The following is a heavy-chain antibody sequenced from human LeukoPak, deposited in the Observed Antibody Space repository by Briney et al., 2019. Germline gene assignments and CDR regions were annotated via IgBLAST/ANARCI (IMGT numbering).Heavy chain of an antibody. CDR2: ISSSSTYI. V-gene: IGHV3-21*04. Sequence: KAGGSLILSCAASGFTFRTYTMNWVRQAPGKGLEWVSSISSSSTYIYYADSMKGRFTISRDNAKSSLYLQMNSLRAEDTAVYYCAKDPKTTWTTGWYFDLWGRGTLVTVSS. CDR1: GFTFRTYT. D-gene: IGHD2-8*02. CDR3: AKDPKTTWTTGWYFDL. J-gene: IGHJ2*01.